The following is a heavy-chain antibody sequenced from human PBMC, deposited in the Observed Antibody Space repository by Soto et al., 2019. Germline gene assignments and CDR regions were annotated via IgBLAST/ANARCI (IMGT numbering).Heavy chain of an antibody. J-gene: IGHJ4*02. D-gene: IGHD3-16*02. V-gene: IGHV1-8*01. CDR1: GYTFTSYD. CDR2: MNPNSGNT. CDR3: ARGPYYDYIWGSYRTPPDY. Sequence: QVQLVQSGAEVKKPGASVKVSCKASGYTFTSYDINWVRQATGQGLEWMGWMNPNSGNTGYAQKCQGRVTMTRNTSISTAYMERSSLRSEETAVYYCARGPYYDYIWGSYRTPPDYWGQGTLVTVS.